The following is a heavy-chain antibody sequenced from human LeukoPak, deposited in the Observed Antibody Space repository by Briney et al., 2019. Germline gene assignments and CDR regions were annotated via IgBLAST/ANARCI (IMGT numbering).Heavy chain of an antibody. CDR1: GYSFTSYW. D-gene: IGHD3-22*01. J-gene: IGHJ4*02. CDR2: IYPGDSDT. CDR3: ARPSYYDSSGYSYPSAFDY. V-gene: IGHV5-51*01. Sequence: GESLKISCKGSGYSFTSYWIGWVRKMPGKGLEWMGIIYPGDSDTRYSPSFQGQVTISADKSISTAYLQWSSLKASDTAMYYCARPSYYDSSGYSYPSAFDYWGQGTLVTVSS.